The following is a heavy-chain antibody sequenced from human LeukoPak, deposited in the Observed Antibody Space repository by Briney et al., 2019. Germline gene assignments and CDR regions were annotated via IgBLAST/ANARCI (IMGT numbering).Heavy chain of an antibody. Sequence: SETLSLTCTVSGYSISSGYYWGWIRQPPGKGLEWIGSIYHSGSTYYNPSLKSRVTISVDTSKNQFSLKLSSVTAADTAVYYCARVLSMVRGVTFDYWGQGTLVTVSS. J-gene: IGHJ4*02. CDR3: ARVLSMVRGVTFDY. CDR1: GYSISSGYY. V-gene: IGHV4-38-2*02. CDR2: IYHSGST. D-gene: IGHD3-10*01.